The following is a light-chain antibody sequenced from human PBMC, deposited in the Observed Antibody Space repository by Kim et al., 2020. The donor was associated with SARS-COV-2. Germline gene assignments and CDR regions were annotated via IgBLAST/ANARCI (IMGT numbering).Light chain of an antibody. J-gene: IGLJ2*01. CDR1: SLRSYY. CDR3: NSRDSSGNHVV. CDR2: GKN. Sequence: WGQKVRITCQGASLRSYYASWYQQKPGQAPVLVIYGKNNRPSGIPDRFSGSSSANTASLTITGAQAEDEADYYCNSRDSSGNHVVFGGGTQLTVL. V-gene: IGLV3-19*01.